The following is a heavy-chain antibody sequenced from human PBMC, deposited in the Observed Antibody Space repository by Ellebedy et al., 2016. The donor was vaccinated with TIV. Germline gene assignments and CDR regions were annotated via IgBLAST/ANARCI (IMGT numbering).Heavy chain of an antibody. V-gene: IGHV3-48*01. Sequence: GESLKISCAVSRLTFSRYEMSWVRQAPGKGLEWISYISSSSSNIYYADSVKGRFTISRDTSKKTLYLHMNGLRAEDTAVYYCAKPFVGHCISTICYVFDDWGQGTLVTVSS. CDR3: AKPFVGHCISTICYVFDD. J-gene: IGHJ4*02. CDR2: ISSSSSNI. D-gene: IGHD2-2*01. CDR1: RLTFSRYE.